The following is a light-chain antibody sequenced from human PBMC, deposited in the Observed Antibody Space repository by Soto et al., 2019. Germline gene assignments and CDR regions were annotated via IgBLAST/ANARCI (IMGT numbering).Light chain of an antibody. V-gene: IGKV3-15*01. J-gene: IGKJ1*01. CDR2: GAS. Sequence: EIVLTQSPGTLSLSPGERATLSCRASQSVSSNLAWYQQKPGQAPRLLIYGASTRATGIPARFSGSGSGTEFTLTISSLQSEDFAVYCCQQYNNWPGTFGQGTKVDIK. CDR1: QSVSSN. CDR3: QQYNNWPGT.